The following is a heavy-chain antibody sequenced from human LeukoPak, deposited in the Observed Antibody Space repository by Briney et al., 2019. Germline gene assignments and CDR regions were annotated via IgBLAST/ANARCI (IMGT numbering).Heavy chain of an antibody. Sequence: GGSLRLSCAASGFTFYDYGMSWVRQAPGKGLEWVSGINWNGGSTGYADSVKGRFTISRDNAKNSLYLQMNSLRAEDTDLYYCARDLRAPRGYYMDVWGKGTTVTVSS. V-gene: IGHV3-20*04. CDR3: ARDLRAPRGYYMDV. CDR2: INWNGGST. CDR1: GFTFYDYG. J-gene: IGHJ6*03.